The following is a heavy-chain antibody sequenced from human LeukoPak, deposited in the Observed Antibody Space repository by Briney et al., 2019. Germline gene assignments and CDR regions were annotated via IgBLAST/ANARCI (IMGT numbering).Heavy chain of an antibody. D-gene: IGHD3/OR15-3a*01. CDR3: ARVGAGTRAFDI. J-gene: IGHJ3*02. CDR1: GGSISSGGYY. Sequence: SQTLSLTCTVSGGSISSGGYYWSWIRQHPGKGLEWIGYIYYSGSTYYNPSLKSRVTISVDTSKNQFSLKLSSVTAADTAVYYCARVGAGTRAFDIRGQGTMVTVSS. CDR2: IYYSGST. V-gene: IGHV4-31*03.